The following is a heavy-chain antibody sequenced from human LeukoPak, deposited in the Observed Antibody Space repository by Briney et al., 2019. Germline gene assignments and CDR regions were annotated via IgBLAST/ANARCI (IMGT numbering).Heavy chain of an antibody. D-gene: IGHD6-19*01. J-gene: IGHJ4*02. V-gene: IGHV3-7*01. CDR1: GFTFSSYW. CDR3: ARDMLRYSSGWYPMDY. CDR2: IKQDGSEK. Sequence: PGGSLRLSCAASGFTFSSYWMSWVRQAPGKGLEWVANIKQDGSEKYYVDSVKGRFTISRDNAKNTLYLQMNSLRAEDTAVYYCARDMLRYSSGWYPMDYWGQGTLVTVSS.